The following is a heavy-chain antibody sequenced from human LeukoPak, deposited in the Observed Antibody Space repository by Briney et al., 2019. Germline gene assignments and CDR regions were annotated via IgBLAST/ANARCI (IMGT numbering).Heavy chain of an antibody. J-gene: IGHJ4*02. CDR1: GGSFSGYY. Sequence: PSETLSLTCAVSGGSFSGYYWSWIRQPPGKGLEWIGEINHSGSTNYNPSLKSRVTISVDTSKNQFSLKLSSVSAADTAVYYCARCCFRGDYSFWSYYFDYWGQGTLVTVSS. D-gene: IGHD4-11*01. CDR2: INHSGST. V-gene: IGHV4-34*01. CDR3: ARCCFRGDYSFWSYYFDY.